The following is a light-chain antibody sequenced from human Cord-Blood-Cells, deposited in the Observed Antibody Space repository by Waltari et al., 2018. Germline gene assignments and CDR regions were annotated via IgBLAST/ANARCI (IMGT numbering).Light chain of an antibody. CDR1: QRVSSY. CDR3: QQRSNWPPIT. Sequence: EIVLTPSPATLSLSPGDRATITCRASQRVSSYLAWYQQKPGQAPRLLIYDASNRATGIPARFSGSGSGTDFTLTISSLGPEDYAVYYCQQRSNWPPITFGQGTRLEIK. V-gene: IGKV3-11*01. CDR2: DAS. J-gene: IGKJ5*01.